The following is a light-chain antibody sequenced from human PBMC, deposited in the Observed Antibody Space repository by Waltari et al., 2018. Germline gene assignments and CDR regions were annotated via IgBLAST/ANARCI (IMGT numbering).Light chain of an antibody. CDR1: SSNIGNNNNY. CDR3: GTWDSSLSAYV. J-gene: IGLJ1*01. Sequence: QSVLTQPPSVSAAPGQKVTISCSGISSNIGNNNNYVSWYQQFPVTAPKLLIYDNNQRPSGSPDRCSASRSGTSATLGITGLQTGDEADYYCGTWDSSLSAYVFGTGTKVTVL. V-gene: IGLV1-51*01. CDR2: DNN.